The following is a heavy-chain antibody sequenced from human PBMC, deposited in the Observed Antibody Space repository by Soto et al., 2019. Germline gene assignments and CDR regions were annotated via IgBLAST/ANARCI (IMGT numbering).Heavy chain of an antibody. CDR2: MNSDGSST. V-gene: IGHV3-74*01. D-gene: IGHD2-15*01. Sequence: PWGALIFSCAASGFTFSSYWMHWVRKAPGKGLVWVSRMNSDGSSTSYADSVKGRFTISRDNAKNTLYLQMNSLRAEDTAVYYCVRTSLVVAAATREDYWGQGTLVTVSS. CDR3: VRTSLVVAAATREDY. J-gene: IGHJ4*02. CDR1: GFTFSSYW.